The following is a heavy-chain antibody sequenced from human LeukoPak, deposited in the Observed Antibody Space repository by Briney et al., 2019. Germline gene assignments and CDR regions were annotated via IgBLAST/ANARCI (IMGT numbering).Heavy chain of an antibody. CDR2: IYYSGST. CDR3: ARTAWFGELVYYYYMDV. V-gene: IGHV4-59*01. D-gene: IGHD3-10*01. Sequence: SETLSLTCTVSGGSISSYYWSWIRQPPGKGLEWIGYIYYSGSTNYNPSLKSRVTISVDTSKNQFSLKLSPVTAADTAVYYCARTAWFGELVYYYYMDVWGKGTTVTVSS. CDR1: GGSISSYY. J-gene: IGHJ6*03.